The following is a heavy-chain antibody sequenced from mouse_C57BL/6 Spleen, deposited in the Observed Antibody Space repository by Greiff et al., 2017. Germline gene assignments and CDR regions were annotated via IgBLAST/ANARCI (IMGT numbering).Heavy chain of an antibody. CDR2: ISYDGSN. Sequence: DVKLVESGPGLVKPSQSLSLTCSVTGYSITSGYYWNWIRQFPGNKLEWMGYISYDGSNNYNPSLKNLISITRDTSKKQFFLKLKSVTTEDTATYYCARDQDGYNWYFDVWGTGTTVTVSS. CDR3: ARDQDGYNWYFDV. CDR1: GYSITSGYY. D-gene: IGHD2-3*01. V-gene: IGHV3-6*01. J-gene: IGHJ1*03.